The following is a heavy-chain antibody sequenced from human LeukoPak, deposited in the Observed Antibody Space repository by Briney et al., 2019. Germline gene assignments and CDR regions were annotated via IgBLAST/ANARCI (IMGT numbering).Heavy chain of an antibody. Sequence: SVKVSCKASGYTFTRYDINRVRQATGQGLEWMGWMNPNSGNTGYAQKFQGRVTMTRNTSISTAYMELSSLRSEDTAVYYCARHRVRESIFDYWGQGTLVTVSS. D-gene: IGHD3-10*01. CDR2: MNPNSGNT. V-gene: IGHV1-8*01. CDR1: GYTFTRYD. J-gene: IGHJ4*02. CDR3: ARHRVRESIFDY.